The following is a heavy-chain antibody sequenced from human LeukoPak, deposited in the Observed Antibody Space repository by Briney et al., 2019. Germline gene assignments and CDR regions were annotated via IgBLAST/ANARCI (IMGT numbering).Heavy chain of an antibody. Sequence: SETLSLTCAVSGGSTSSYYWSWIRQPPGKGLEWIGYIYYSGNTNYNPSLKSRVTISVDTSENQFSLRLSSVTAADTAVYYCASSPRLWSSYFDYWGQGTLVTVSS. J-gene: IGHJ4*02. V-gene: IGHV4-59*01. CDR1: GGSTSSYY. CDR2: IYYSGNT. D-gene: IGHD4/OR15-4a*01. CDR3: ASSPRLWSSYFDY.